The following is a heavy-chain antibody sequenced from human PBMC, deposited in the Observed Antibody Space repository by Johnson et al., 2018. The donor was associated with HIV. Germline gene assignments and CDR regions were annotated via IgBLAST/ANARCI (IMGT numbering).Heavy chain of an antibody. J-gene: IGHJ3*02. Sequence: QEKLVESGGVVVQPGGSLRLSCETSRFTFDDYAMHLVRQAPGKGLEWVALISYDGSNKYYADSVKGRINISRDNSKNTLYLQMNGLRAEDTAVYYCASTNIVATVGPLGAFDIWGQGTMVSVSS. V-gene: IGHV3-30*14. CDR2: ISYDGSNK. CDR1: RFTFDDYA. D-gene: IGHD5-12*01. CDR3: ASTNIVATVGPLGAFDI.